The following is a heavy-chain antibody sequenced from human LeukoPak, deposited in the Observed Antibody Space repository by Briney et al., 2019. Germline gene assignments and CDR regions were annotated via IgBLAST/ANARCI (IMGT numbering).Heavy chain of an antibody. D-gene: IGHD3-10*01. V-gene: IGHV1-2*02. CDR1: GYTFTGYY. Sequence: ASVKVSCKASGYTFTGYYMHWVRQAPGQGLEWMGWINPNSGGTNYAQKFQGRVTMTRDTSISTAYMELSRLRSDDTAVYYCARDPGWMVRGVMKFDPWGQGTLVTVSS. CDR2: INPNSGGT. CDR3: ARDPGWMVRGVMKFDP. J-gene: IGHJ5*02.